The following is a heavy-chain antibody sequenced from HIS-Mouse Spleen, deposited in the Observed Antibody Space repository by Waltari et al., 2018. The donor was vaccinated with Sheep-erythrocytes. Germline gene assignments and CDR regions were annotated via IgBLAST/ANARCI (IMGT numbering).Heavy chain of an antibody. CDR1: GGPISSSSSY. D-gene: IGHD3-22*01. CDR3: ARLYYYDSSGYYFDY. V-gene: IGHV4-39*01. J-gene: IGHJ4*02. Sequence: QLQLQESGPGLVQPSETLSLTCPVPGGPISSSSSYWGWIRPPPGTGLEWIGSIYYSGSTYYNPSLKSRVTISVDTSKNQFSLKLSSVTAADTAVYYCARLYYYDSSGYYFDYWGQGTLVTVSS. CDR2: IYYSGST.